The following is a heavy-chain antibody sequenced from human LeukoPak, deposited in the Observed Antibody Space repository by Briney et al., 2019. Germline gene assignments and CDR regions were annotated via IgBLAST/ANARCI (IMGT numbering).Heavy chain of an antibody. J-gene: IGHJ5*02. CDR2: TYYRSKWYN. D-gene: IGHD5-24*01. CDR1: GDGVSSSSAA. Sequence: SQTLSLTCAISGDGVSSSSAAWNWIRKSPSRGLEWLGRTYYRSKWYNDYAVSVKSRITINPDTSKNQFSLQLNSVTPEDTAVYYCARDLGDGYNWFDPWGQGTLVTVSS. V-gene: IGHV6-1*01. CDR3: ARDLGDGYNWFDP.